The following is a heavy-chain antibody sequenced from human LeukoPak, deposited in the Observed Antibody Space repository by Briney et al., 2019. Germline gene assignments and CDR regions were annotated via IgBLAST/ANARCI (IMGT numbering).Heavy chain of an antibody. CDR1: GFTFSSYA. CDR2: ISYDGSNK. D-gene: IGHD3-9*01. V-gene: IGHV3-30*01. J-gene: IGHJ6*03. CDR3: ARDRYFDWFGYYYYYMDV. Sequence: GGSLRLSCAASGFTFSSYAMHWVRQAPGKGLEWVAVISYDGSNKYYADSVKGRFTISRDNSKNTLYLQMNSLRAEETAVYYCARDRYFDWFGYYYYYMDVWGKGTTVTVSS.